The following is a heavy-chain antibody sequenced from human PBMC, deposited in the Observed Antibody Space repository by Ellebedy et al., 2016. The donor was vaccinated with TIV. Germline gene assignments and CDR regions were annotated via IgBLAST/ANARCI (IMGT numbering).Heavy chain of an antibody. CDR3: ARGYSGWSLGFDF. CDR1: GGSVSSTDW. V-gene: IGHV4-4*02. Sequence: MPSETLSLTCAVSGGSVSSTDWWSWVRQPPGKGLEWIGEIYHSGSTNYNPSLQSLVTISVDKSKNQFSLKLTSVTAADTAVYYCARGYSGWSLGFDFWGQGSLVTVSS. J-gene: IGHJ4*02. D-gene: IGHD6-19*01. CDR2: IYHSGST.